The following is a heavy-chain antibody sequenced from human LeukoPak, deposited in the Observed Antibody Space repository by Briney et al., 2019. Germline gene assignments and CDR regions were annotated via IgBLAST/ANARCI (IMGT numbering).Heavy chain of an antibody. CDR3: ARDFCGDCDSGGWYHFDY. J-gene: IGHJ4*02. CDR1: GYTFTSHY. CDR2: INPTGGTT. D-gene: IGHD2-21*02. V-gene: IGHV1-46*01. Sequence: ASVKVSCKTSGYTFTSHYVHWVRQAPGQGLEWMGIINPTGGTTNYAQRFEGRVVMTRDMSTNTIYMDLSSLRSDDTAVYYCARDFCGDCDSGGWYHFDYWGQGTLVTVSS.